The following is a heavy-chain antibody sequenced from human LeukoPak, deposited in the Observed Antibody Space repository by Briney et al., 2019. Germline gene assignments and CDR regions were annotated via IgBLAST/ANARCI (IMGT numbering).Heavy chain of an antibody. CDR3: VRDQHFALDI. V-gene: IGHV3-48*02. CDR2: IPSGPTGI. J-gene: IGHJ3*02. Sequence: GGPLRFSCAASGFTFSDYSMNWVRQAPGKGLEWVSYIPSGPTGIHYADSVRGRFTISRDNGKNSLFLQMNSLRDEDTAVYYCVRDQHFALDIWGQGTMVAVSS. CDR1: GFTFSDYS. D-gene: IGHD3-3*02.